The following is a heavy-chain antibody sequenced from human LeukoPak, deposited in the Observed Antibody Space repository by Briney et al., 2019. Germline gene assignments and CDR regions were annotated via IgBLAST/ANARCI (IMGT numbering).Heavy chain of an antibody. V-gene: IGHV1-8*01. CDR2: MNPNSGNT. D-gene: IGHD3-22*01. CDR1: GYTFTSYD. CDR3: ARGPNHYDSSGYYYYYMDV. Sequence: ASVTVSCKASGYTFTSYDINWVRQAPGQGLEWMGWMNPNSGNTGYAQKFQGRVTMTRNTSISTAYMELSSLRSEDTAVYYCARGPNHYDSSGYYYYYMDVWGKGTTVTVSS. J-gene: IGHJ6*03.